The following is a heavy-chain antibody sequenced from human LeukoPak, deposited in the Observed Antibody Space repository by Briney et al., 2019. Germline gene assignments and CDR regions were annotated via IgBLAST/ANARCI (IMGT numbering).Heavy chain of an antibody. V-gene: IGHV1-8*01. J-gene: IGHJ6*03. Sequence: ASVKVSCKASGYTFTSYDINWVRQATGQGLEWMGWMNPNSGNTGYAQKFQGRVTMTRDTSISTAYMELSRLRSDDTAVYYCARDVDSSGYYFHYYYYMDVWGKGTTVTVSS. D-gene: IGHD3-22*01. CDR1: GYTFTSYD. CDR2: MNPNSGNT. CDR3: ARDVDSSGYYFHYYYYMDV.